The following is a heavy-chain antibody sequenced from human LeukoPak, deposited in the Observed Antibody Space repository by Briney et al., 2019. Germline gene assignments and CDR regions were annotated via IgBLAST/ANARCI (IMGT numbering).Heavy chain of an antibody. Sequence: SETLSLACGVSGGSIYSHYWGWIRQPPGKGLEWIGDIYYKGNTNYNPSLKSRVTISLDTSKNHLSLTLTSVVAADTAIYYCMRRDTGWNYSDYWGQGILVTVSS. CDR1: GGSIYSHY. D-gene: IGHD6-19*01. V-gene: IGHV4-59*08. J-gene: IGHJ4*02. CDR2: IYYKGNT. CDR3: MRRDTGWNYSDY.